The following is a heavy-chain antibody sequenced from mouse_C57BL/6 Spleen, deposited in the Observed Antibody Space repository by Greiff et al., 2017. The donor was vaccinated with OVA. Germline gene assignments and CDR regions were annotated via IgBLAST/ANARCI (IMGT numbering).Heavy chain of an antibody. V-gene: IGHV1-72*01. D-gene: IGHD1-1*01. CDR1: GYTFTSYW. CDR3: ARGGYYYGSSSFYAMDY. J-gene: IGHJ4*01. Sequence: VQLKQPGAELVKPGASVKLSCKASGYTFTSYWMHWVKQRPGRGLEWIGRIDPNSGGTKYNEKFKSKATLTVDKPSSTACMQLSSLTSEDSAVYYCARGGYYYGSSSFYAMDYWGQGTSVTVSS. CDR2: IDPNSGGT.